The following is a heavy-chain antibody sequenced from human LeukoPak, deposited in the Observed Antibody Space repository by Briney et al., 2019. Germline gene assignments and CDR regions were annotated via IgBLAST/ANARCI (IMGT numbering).Heavy chain of an antibody. Sequence: SETLSLTCAVYGGSFSGYYWSWIRQPPGKGLEWIGEINHSGSTNYNPSLKSRVTISVDTSKNQFSLKLSSVTAADTAVYYCARVTYYYDSSGYYYRVGVSNWFDPWGQGTLVTVSS. J-gene: IGHJ5*02. V-gene: IGHV4-34*01. D-gene: IGHD3-22*01. CDR3: ARVTYYYDSSGYYYRVGVSNWFDP. CDR2: INHSGST. CDR1: GGSFSGYY.